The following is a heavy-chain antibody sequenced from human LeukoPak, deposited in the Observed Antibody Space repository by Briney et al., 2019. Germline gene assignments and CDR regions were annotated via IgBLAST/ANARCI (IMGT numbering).Heavy chain of an antibody. V-gene: IGHV5-51*01. Sequence: GESLNISCKGSGYSFTTYWIAWVRQTPGKGLEWMGIIYPGDSDTRYSPSFQGQVTISADKSTRVAYLQWTSLKASDTAMYYCAWSVSGATFDYWGQGTLVTVSS. CDR1: GYSFTTYW. D-gene: IGHD6-19*01. CDR3: AWSVSGATFDY. J-gene: IGHJ4*02. CDR2: IYPGDSDT.